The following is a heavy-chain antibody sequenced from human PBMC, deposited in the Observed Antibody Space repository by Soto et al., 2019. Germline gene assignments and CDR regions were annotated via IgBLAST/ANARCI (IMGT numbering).Heavy chain of an antibody. D-gene: IGHD7-27*01. V-gene: IGHV4-61*01. CDR3: ARVGWGGDS. CDR2: IPYNESP. J-gene: IGHJ4*02. Sequence: QVQLQESGPGLVKPSETLSLTCIVSGGSVSSGSYHWTWIRQPPGKGLEWIGFIPYNESPDYNPYLQSLVVISIDRGKNKFSLKITSVTAVDTAVYFCARVGWGGDSWGQGTLVTVSS. CDR1: GGSVSSGSYH.